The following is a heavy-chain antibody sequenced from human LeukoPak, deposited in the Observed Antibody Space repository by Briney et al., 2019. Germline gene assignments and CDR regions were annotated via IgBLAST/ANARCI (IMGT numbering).Heavy chain of an antibody. CDR1: GYTFTSYY. D-gene: IGHD2-21*02. Sequence: APVKVSCKASGYTFTSYYMHWVRQAPGQGLEWMGIINPSGGSTSYAQKFQGRVTMTRDTSTSTVYMELSSLRSEDTAVYYCARDPLDHLYCGGDCYPSDYWGQGTLVTVSS. J-gene: IGHJ4*02. V-gene: IGHV1-46*01. CDR3: ARDPLDHLYCGGDCYPSDY. CDR2: INPSGGST.